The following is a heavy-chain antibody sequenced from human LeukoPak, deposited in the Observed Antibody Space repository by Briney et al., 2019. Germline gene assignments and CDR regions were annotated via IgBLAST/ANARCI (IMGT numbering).Heavy chain of an antibody. J-gene: IGHJ4*02. CDR3: ARHYYDSGGYNSAFDY. Sequence: ASVKVSCKASGYTFSNYDITWVRQAPGQGLEWLGWISAYNGDTNYAQKLQGRVTMTTDTSTGTAYMELRSLRSDDTAVYYCARHYYDSGGYNSAFDYWGQGTPVTVSS. CDR1: GYTFSNYD. D-gene: IGHD3-22*01. CDR2: ISAYNGDT. V-gene: IGHV1-18*01.